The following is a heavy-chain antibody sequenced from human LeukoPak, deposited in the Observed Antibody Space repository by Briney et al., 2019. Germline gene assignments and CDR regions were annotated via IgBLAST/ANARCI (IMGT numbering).Heavy chain of an antibody. CDR3: AKQLDWKFDRNFDY. J-gene: IGHJ4*02. Sequence: GGSLRLSCAASGFTFSSFAMNWVRQAPGKGLEWVSSISSSGDHRYYADSLKGRFTISRDNAKNSVYLQMSSLRVEDTAVYYCAKQLDWKFDRNFDYWGQGTLVTVSS. CDR1: GFTFSSFA. D-gene: IGHD1-1*01. V-gene: IGHV3-21*04. CDR2: ISSSGDHR.